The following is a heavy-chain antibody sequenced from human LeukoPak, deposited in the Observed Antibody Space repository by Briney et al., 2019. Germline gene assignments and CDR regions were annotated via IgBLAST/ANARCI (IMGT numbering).Heavy chain of an antibody. CDR1: GGSISSYY. CDR2: IYYSGST. J-gene: IGHJ4*02. D-gene: IGHD2-15*01. CDR3: ARRGTYCSGGSCYETIDY. Sequence: SETLSLTCTVSGGSISSYYWSWIRQPPGKGLEWIGYIYYSGSTNYNPSLKSRVTISVDTSKNQFSLKLSSVTAADTAVYYCARRGTYCSGGSCYETIDYWGQGTLVTVSS. V-gene: IGHV4-59*12.